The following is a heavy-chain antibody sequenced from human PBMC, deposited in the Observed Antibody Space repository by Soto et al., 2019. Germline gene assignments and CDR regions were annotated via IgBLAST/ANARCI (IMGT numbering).Heavy chain of an antibody. CDR3: AKKEEYDHVWGKSPLD. CDR1: GFTFHNYA. J-gene: IGHJ4*03. V-gene: IGHV3-23*01. Sequence: DVQLLEAGGNLVQPGGSLRLSCAASGFTFHNYAMSWVRQAPGKGLEWVSSINGPGDDTYYADSVKGRFTISRDNSKNMLYLQMNSLRAEDTALYDCAKKEEYDHVWGKSPLDWGQGTLVTVSS. D-gene: IGHD3-16*01. CDR2: INGPGDDT.